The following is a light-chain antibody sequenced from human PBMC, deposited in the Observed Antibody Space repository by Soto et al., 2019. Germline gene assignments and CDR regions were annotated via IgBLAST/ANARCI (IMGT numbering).Light chain of an antibody. V-gene: IGKV1-5*03. J-gene: IGKJ1*01. CDR1: QSISSW. CDR2: KAS. Sequence: DIQMTQSPSTLSASVGDRVTITCRASQSISSWLAWYQQKPGKDPKLLIYKASSLESGVPSRFSGSGSGTEFTLTSSNLQPDDFATYYCQQYNSYSWTFGQGTKVEIK. CDR3: QQYNSYSWT.